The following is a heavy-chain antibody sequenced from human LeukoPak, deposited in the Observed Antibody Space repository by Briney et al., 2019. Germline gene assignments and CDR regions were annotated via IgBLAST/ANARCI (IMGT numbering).Heavy chain of an antibody. CDR2: ISGSGDIT. CDR1: GFTFSSYA. J-gene: IGHJ4*02. Sequence: GGSLRLSCAASGFTFSSYAMSWVRQAPGKGLEWVSAISGSGDITYYADSVKGRFTISRDNSKNTLYLQMNSLRAEDTAVYYCAKGEYSSSSPFDHWGQGTLVTVYS. V-gene: IGHV3-23*01. D-gene: IGHD6-6*01. CDR3: AKGEYSSSSPFDH.